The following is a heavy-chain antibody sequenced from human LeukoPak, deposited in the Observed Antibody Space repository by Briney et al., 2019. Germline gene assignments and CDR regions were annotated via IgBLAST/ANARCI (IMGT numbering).Heavy chain of an antibody. J-gene: IGHJ4*02. CDR3: VRNLAVAGTCFDS. V-gene: IGHV3-7*03. CDR2: IKQDGSDR. CDR1: GFTFSSSA. Sequence: GGSLRLSCAASGFTFSSSAMSWVRQAPGTGLEWVANIKQDGSDRNYVTSVRGRFTISRDNAESSLYLQMNSLRVEDTAVYYCVRNLAVAGTCFDSWGRGALVTVSS. D-gene: IGHD6-19*01.